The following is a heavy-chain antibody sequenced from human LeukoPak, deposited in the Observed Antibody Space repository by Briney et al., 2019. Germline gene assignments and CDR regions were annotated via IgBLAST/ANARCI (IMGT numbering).Heavy chain of an antibody. V-gene: IGHV4-59*01. Sequence: SPSGTLSLTCTVSGGSISSYYWSWIRQPPGKGLEWIGYIYYSGSTNYNPSLKSRVTISVDTSKNQFSLKLSSVTAADTAVYYCARETSQKGAHYMDVWGKGTTVTISS. D-gene: IGHD3-16*01. J-gene: IGHJ6*03. CDR1: GGSISSYY. CDR3: ARETSQKGAHYMDV. CDR2: IYYSGST.